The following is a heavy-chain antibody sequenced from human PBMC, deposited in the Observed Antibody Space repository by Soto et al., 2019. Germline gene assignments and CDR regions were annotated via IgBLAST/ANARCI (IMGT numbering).Heavy chain of an antibody. CDR2: IRNKDYSYTT. V-gene: IGHV3-72*01. CDR1: GFTFSAHY. J-gene: IGHJ4*02. D-gene: IGHD2-15*01. Sequence: PGGSLRLSCVASGFTFSAHYMDWVRQAPGKGLGWVARIRNKDYSYTTEYAAPVRGRLTISRDDSQNSLYLEMNALKTDDTAVYYCARVGRNHRGHHKFDYWGQGTLVTVSS. CDR3: ARVGRNHRGHHKFDY.